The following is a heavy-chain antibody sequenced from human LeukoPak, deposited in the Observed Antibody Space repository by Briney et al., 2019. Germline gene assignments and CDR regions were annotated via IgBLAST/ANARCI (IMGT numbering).Heavy chain of an antibody. V-gene: IGHV1-69*05. J-gene: IGHJ5*02. D-gene: IGHD4-23*01. CDR2: IIPIFGTA. CDR3: ARKGYGGHNWFDP. CDR1: GGTFSSYA. Sequence: SVKVACKVSGGTFSSYAISWVRQPPGQVRELVGGIIPIFGTANYAQKFQGRVTITTDESTSTADMELSSLRSEDTAVYYCARKGYGGHNWFDPWGQGTLVTVSS.